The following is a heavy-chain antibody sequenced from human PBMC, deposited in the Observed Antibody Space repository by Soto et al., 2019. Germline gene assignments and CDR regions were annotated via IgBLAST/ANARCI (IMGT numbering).Heavy chain of an antibody. CDR3: ARDVVTAVAGSVNWFDP. Sequence: QVQLVESGGGVVQSGRSLTLSCAASGFSLRTYGMQWLRRAPGKGLEWVAFIWYDGTKKFYANSVKGRSTISKDNSNNILYLQMSGLRAEDTAVYYCARDVVTAVAGSVNWFDPWGHGTRVTVSS. CDR1: GFSLRTYG. D-gene: IGHD6-19*01. CDR2: IWYDGTKK. V-gene: IGHV3-33*01. J-gene: IGHJ5*02.